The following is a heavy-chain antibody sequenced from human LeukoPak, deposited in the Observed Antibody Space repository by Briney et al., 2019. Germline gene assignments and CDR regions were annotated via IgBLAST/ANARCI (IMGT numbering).Heavy chain of an antibody. D-gene: IGHD6-13*01. CDR1: GGTFSSYA. CDR3: ARAHLIAAAGYNWFDP. V-gene: IGHV1-2*02. J-gene: IGHJ5*02. CDR2: INPNSGAT. Sequence: ASVKVSCKASGGTFSSYAISWVRQAPGQGLEWMGWINPNSGATNYAQKFQGRVTMTRDTSISTAYMELSRLRSDDTAVYYCARAHLIAAAGYNWFDPWGQGTLVTVSS.